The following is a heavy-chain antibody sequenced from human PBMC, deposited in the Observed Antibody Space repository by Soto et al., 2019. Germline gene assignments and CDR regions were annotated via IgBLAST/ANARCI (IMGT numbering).Heavy chain of an antibody. V-gene: IGHV3-23*01. CDR3: AKMGYYYDSSGNRLDY. D-gene: IGHD3-22*01. CDR2: ISGSGGST. CDR1: GFTFSSYA. J-gene: IGHJ4*02. Sequence: EVQLLESGGGLVQPGGSLRLSCAASGFTFSSYAMSWVRQAPGKGLEWVSAISGSGGSTYYADSVKGRFTISRDNSKNTLYLQMNSLRAEDTAVYYCAKMGYYYDSSGNRLDYWGQGTLVTVSS.